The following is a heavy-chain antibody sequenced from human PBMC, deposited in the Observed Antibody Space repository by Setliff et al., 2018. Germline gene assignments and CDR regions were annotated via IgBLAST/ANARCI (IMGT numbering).Heavy chain of an antibody. D-gene: IGHD1-26*01. Sequence: LSLTCAVYGGSFSGYYWRWNRQPPGKGREWIGEINHSGSTNYNPSLRSRVTRSVDTSKNQFSLQLSSVPAADTAVYYCARGPSSGSYSDAFDIWGQGTKVTVSS. CDR1: GGSFSGYY. CDR3: ARGPSSGSYSDAFDI. CDR2: INHSGST. V-gene: IGHV4-34*01. J-gene: IGHJ3*02.